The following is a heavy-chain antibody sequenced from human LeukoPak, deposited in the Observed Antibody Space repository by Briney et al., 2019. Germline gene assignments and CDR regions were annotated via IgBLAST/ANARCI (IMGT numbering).Heavy chain of an antibody. J-gene: IGHJ4*02. CDR1: GGSFSGYY. CDR2: INHSGST. D-gene: IGHD5-12*01. CDR3: ARAVFGWLRILYYFDY. V-gene: IGHV4-34*01. Sequence: SETLSLTCAVYGGSFSGYYWSWIRQPPGKGLEWIGEINHSGSTNYNPSLKSRVTISVDTSKSQFSLKLSSVTAADTAVYYCARAVFGWLRILYYFDYWGQGTLVTVSS.